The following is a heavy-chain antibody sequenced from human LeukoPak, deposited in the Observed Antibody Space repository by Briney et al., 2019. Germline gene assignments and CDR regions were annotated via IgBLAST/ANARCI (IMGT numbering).Heavy chain of an antibody. CDR1: GGSISSSSYY. CDR3: ARDLDWFDP. D-gene: IGHD3-16*01. V-gene: IGHV4-39*07. CDR2: IYYSGST. J-gene: IGHJ5*02. Sequence: SETLSLTCTVSGGSISSSSYYWGWIRQPPGKGLEWIGSIYYSGSTYYNPSLKSRVTISVDTSKNQFSLKLSSVTAADTAVYYCARDLDWFDPWGQGTLVTVSS.